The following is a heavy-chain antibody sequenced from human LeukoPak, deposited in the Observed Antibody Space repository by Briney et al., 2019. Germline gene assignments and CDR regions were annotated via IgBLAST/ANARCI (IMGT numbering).Heavy chain of an antibody. CDR3: ARGRLRYFDWSFSFFDY. V-gene: IGHV4-34*01. J-gene: IGHJ4*02. CDR2: INHSGST. Sequence: WETLSLTCAVYGGSFSGYYWSWIRQPPGKGLEWIGEINHSGSTNYNSSLKSRVTISVDTSKNQFSLKLSSVTAADTAVYYCARGRLRYFDWSFSFFDYWGQGTLVTVSS. CDR1: GGSFSGYY. D-gene: IGHD3-9*01.